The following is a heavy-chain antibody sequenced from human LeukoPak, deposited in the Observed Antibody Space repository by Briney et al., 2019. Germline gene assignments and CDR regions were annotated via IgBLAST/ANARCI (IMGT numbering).Heavy chain of an antibody. Sequence: SETLSLTCTVPGGSISSYYWSWIRQPPGKGLEWIGYIYYSGSTNYNPSRKSRVTISVDTSKNQFSLKLSSVTAADTAVYYCAGGGSSGSFDYWGQGTLVTVSS. CDR3: AGGGSSGSFDY. D-gene: IGHD3-22*01. J-gene: IGHJ4*02. V-gene: IGHV4-59*01. CDR2: IYYSGST. CDR1: GGSISSYY.